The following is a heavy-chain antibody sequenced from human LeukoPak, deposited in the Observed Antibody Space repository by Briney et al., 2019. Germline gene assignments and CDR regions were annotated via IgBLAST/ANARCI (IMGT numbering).Heavy chain of an antibody. Sequence: SENLSLTCAVSGGSITTGGFAWSWIRQPPGKSLEWIGYIYHRGHTYYNPSLTSRVTMSVDRSKNQFSLNLSSVTAADTAVYYCARGDYNYPYFDSWGQGTLVTVSS. D-gene: IGHD1-1*01. V-gene: IGHV4-30-2*01. J-gene: IGHJ4*02. CDR2: IYHRGHT. CDR1: GGSITTGGFA. CDR3: ARGDYNYPYFDS.